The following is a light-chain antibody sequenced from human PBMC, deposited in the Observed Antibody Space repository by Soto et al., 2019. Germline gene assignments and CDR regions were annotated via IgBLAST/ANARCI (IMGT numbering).Light chain of an antibody. CDR3: QRSGSAPPYI. CDR2: GAS. V-gene: IGKV3-20*01. CDR1: PSLDRTY. Sequence: EVVLTQSPGTLSLSPGERATLSCRASPSLDRTYLAWYQQKTGQSPRLVIYGASRRATGIPDRFSGSGSGTDFTLTIGRLEPEDFAVYYCQRSGSAPPYIFGAGTRLDIK. J-gene: IGKJ2*01.